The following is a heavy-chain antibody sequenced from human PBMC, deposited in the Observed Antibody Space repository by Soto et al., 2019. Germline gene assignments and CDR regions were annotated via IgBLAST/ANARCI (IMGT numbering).Heavy chain of an antibody. CDR1: GFTFSSYG. D-gene: IGHD3-22*01. V-gene: IGHV3-30*18. Sequence: PGGSLRLSCAASGFTFSSYGMHWVRQAPGKGLEWVAVISYDGSNKYYADSVKGRFTISRDNSKNTLYLQMNSLRAEDTAVYYCAKDVYYYDSSGPFDYWGQGT. J-gene: IGHJ4*02. CDR2: ISYDGSNK. CDR3: AKDVYYYDSSGPFDY.